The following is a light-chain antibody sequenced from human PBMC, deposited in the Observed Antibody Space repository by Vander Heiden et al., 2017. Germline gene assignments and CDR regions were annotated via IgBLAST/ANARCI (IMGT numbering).Light chain of an antibody. J-gene: IGLJ2*01. CDR1: SGSVSTSYY. CDR2: STN. V-gene: IGLV8-61*01. Sequence: QTVVTQEPSFSVSPGGRVTLTCGLSSGSVSTSYYPSWHQQTPGQAPRTLIYSTNSRSPGVPDRFSGSILGNKAALTITGAQADDESDYYCVLYMGSGISVFGGGTKLTVL. CDR3: VLYMGSGISV.